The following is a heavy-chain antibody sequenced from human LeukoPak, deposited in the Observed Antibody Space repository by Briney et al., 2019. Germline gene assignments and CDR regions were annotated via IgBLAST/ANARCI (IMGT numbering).Heavy chain of an antibody. CDR2: ISDSGYKT. Sequence: PGGSLRLSCAASGFSFGINTMNWFRQTPERGLEWVSSISDSGYKTYYADSVRGRFTISRDNSKNTLFLQMDSLRAEDTALYYCAKMSRPNSPDDFWGQGTLVTVSS. CDR3: AKMSRPNSPDDF. J-gene: IGHJ4*02. V-gene: IGHV3-23*01. CDR1: GFSFGINT. D-gene: IGHD3-3*01.